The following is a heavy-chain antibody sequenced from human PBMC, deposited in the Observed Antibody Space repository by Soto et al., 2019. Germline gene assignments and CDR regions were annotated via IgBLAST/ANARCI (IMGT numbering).Heavy chain of an antibody. CDR3: ARFYCISTSCYVAPDYYYYGMDV. CDR2: IYYRGST. CDR1: GGSISSYY. Sequence: PSETLSLTCTVSGGSISSYYWSWIRQPPGKGLEWIGYIYYRGSTNYNPSLKSRVTISVDTSKNQFSLKLSSVTAADTAVYYCARFYCISTSCYVAPDYYYYGMDVWGQGTTVTVSS. D-gene: IGHD2-2*01. V-gene: IGHV4-59*01. J-gene: IGHJ6*02.